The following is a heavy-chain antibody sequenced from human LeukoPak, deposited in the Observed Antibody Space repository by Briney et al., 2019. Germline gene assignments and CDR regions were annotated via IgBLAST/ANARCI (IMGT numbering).Heavy chain of an antibody. V-gene: IGHV1-18*01. CDR1: GYTFTSYG. CDR2: ISAYNGNT. D-gene: IGHD3-10*01. J-gene: IGHJ5*02. CDR3: ARAWTGSGSPREYNWFDP. Sequence: ASVKVSCKASGYTFTSYGISWVRQAPGQGLEWMGWISAYNGNTNYAQKLQGRVTMTTDTSTSTAYMELRSLRSDDTAVFYCARAWTGSGSPREYNWFDPWGQGTLVTVSS.